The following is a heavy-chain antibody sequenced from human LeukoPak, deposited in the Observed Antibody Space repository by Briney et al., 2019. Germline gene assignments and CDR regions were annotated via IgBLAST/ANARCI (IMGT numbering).Heavy chain of an antibody. Sequence: GRSLRLSCAASGFTFSTYGMHWVRQAPGKGLEWVAVISYDGSNKYYADSVKGRFTISRDNSKNTLYLQMNSLRAEDTAVYYCARGVTTYYKDPFGNWGQGTLVTVSS. V-gene: IGHV3-30*03. CDR2: ISYDGSNK. D-gene: IGHD3-10*01. CDR3: ARGVTTYYKDPFGN. J-gene: IGHJ4*02. CDR1: GFTFSTYG.